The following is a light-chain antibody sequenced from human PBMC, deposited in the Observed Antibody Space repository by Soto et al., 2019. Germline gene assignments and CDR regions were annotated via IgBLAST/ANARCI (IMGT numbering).Light chain of an antibody. Sequence: EIVLTQSPGTLSLSVGERATISCRASQSVSSSYLAGYQQKPGQAPRLLIYGASSRATGIPDRFSGSGSGTDFTLTISRLEPEDFAVYYCQQYGSSQTFGQGTKVDIK. V-gene: IGKV3-20*01. CDR3: QQYGSSQT. CDR1: QSVSSSY. J-gene: IGKJ1*01. CDR2: GAS.